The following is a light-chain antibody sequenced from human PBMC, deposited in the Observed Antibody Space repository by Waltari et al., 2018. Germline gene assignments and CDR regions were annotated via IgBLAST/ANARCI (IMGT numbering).Light chain of an antibody. V-gene: IGKV1-39*01. J-gene: IGKJ1*01. CDR2: AAS. Sequence: DIQMTQSPSSLSASVGDRVTITCRASQSISRYLNWYQQKLGKVPKLLISAASSLQSGVPSRFSGSGSGTDFTLTISSLQLEDFATYYCQQTYSTMWTFGQGTKLEIK. CDR3: QQTYSTMWT. CDR1: QSISRY.